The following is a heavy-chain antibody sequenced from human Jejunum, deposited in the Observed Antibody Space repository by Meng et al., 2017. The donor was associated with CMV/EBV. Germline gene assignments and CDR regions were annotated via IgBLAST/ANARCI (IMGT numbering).Heavy chain of an antibody. CDR2: ITSGSGSI. V-gene: IGHV3-23*01. Sequence: FGDGARSGCRQTPGGGLEWISSITSGSGSIAYADSVKGRFTVSRDQSANTLYLQMNSLSADDTAVYYCARGYYGSLSTYLDYWGQGVLVTVSS. CDR3: ARGYYGSLSTYLDY. D-gene: IGHD2-2*01. J-gene: IGHJ4*02. CDR1: FGDGA.